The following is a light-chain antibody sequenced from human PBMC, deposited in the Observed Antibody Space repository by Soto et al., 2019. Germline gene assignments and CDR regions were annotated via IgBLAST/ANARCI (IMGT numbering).Light chain of an antibody. CDR3: QQSYDAQFT. CDR1: QGISHY. J-gene: IGKJ4*01. V-gene: IGKV1-39*01. Sequence: DIQLTQSPSSLSASVGDEVTITCRASQGISHYLTWYQQKPGRAPTLLIYGVSTLQSGGPSRFSGGGSGTDFTLTISNLQLEDFATYYCQQSYDAQFTFGGGTRVEIK. CDR2: GVS.